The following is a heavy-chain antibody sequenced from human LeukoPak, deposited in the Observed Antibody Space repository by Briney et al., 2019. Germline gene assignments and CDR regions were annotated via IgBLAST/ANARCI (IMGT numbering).Heavy chain of an antibody. CDR3: ARDQGIAARCRSRARLFDI. CDR1: GGTFTTYV. V-gene: IGHV1-69*06. CDR2: IIPVFGTA. J-gene: IGHJ3*02. D-gene: IGHD6-6*01. Sequence: SVKVSCTASGGTFTTYVISWMRQGPGQGLEWKGGIIPVFGTANYAEKFQDRVTITADKSTSTTYMELSTLRSEDTALYYCARDQGIAARCRSRARLFDIWGQGRMVTVSS.